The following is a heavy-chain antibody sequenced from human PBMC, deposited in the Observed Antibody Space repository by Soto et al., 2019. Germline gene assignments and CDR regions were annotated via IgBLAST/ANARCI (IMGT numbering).Heavy chain of an antibody. V-gene: IGHV3-23*01. J-gene: IGHJ4*02. CDR2: ISGSGGST. CDR1: GFTFSSYA. D-gene: IGHD6-19*01. CDR3: AKDGRKAVAGTVDY. Sequence: GASLRLACAASGFTFSSYAMSWVRQAPGKGLEWVSAISGSGGSTYYADSVKGRFTISRDNSKNTLYLQMNSLRAEDTAVYYCAKDGRKAVAGTVDYWGQGTLVTVSS.